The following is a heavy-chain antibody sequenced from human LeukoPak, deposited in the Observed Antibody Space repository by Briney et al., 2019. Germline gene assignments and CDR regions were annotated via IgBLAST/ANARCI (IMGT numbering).Heavy chain of an antibody. V-gene: IGHV3-21*01. D-gene: IGHD4-17*01. CDR1: GFSFSSYS. CDR2: ITSTSTYI. CDR3: SREGPSSTGLDY. J-gene: IGHJ4*02. Sequence: GGSLRLSCAASGFSFSSYSMTWVGQAPGKGLEWVSSITSTSTYIKYADSVKGRFTISRDNAKNSLYLQMNGLRAEDTAVYYCSREGPSSTGLDYWGQGTLVTVSS.